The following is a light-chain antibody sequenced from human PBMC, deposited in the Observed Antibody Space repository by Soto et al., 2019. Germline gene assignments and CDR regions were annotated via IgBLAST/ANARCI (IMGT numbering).Light chain of an antibody. Sequence: DIVMTQSPDSLAVSLGERATINCKSSQSVLYSSNNKNSVAWYQQKPGQPPQLLIYWASTRESGVPDRFSGSESGTDFTLTISSLQAEDVAVYYCQQYYITRWMFGQGTKVEIK. CDR2: WAS. J-gene: IGKJ1*01. CDR1: QSVLYSSNNKNS. V-gene: IGKV4-1*01. CDR3: QQYYITRWM.